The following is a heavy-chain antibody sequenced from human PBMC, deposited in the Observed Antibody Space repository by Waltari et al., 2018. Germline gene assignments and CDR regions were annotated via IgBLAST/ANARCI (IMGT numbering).Heavy chain of an antibody. CDR1: GFDFSASG. D-gene: IGHD2-21*01. J-gene: IGHJ4*02. CDR3: ARLYGGNSASRY. V-gene: IGHV3-33*01. Sequence: VESGGDVVPPGTSLTLSCAASGFDFSASGMHWIRQAPGKGREWVAGIWVDGTNSHYAESVKGRFTIFRDNSKNTLFLEMNSLRAEDTAMYYCARLYGGNSASRYWGRGALVTVSS. CDR2: IWVDGTNS.